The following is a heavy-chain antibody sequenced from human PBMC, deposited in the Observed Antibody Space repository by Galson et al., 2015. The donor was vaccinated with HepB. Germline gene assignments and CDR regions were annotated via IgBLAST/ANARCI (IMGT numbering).Heavy chain of an antibody. Sequence: SLRLSCAASGFTFSSYAMSWVRQAPGKGLEWVSAISGSGGSTYYADSVKGRFTISRDNSKNTLYLQMNSLRAEDTAVYYCAKAPPDSSSWNDAFDIWGQGTMVTVSS. CDR1: GFTFSSYA. J-gene: IGHJ3*02. D-gene: IGHD6-13*01. CDR2: ISGSGGST. V-gene: IGHV3-23*01. CDR3: AKAPPDSSSWNDAFDI.